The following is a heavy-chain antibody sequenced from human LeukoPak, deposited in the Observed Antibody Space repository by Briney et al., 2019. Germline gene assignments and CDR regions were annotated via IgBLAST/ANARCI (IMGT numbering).Heavy chain of an antibody. Sequence: GASVKVSCKASGYTFTSYDINWVRQATGQGLEWMGWINPNSGNTGYAQKFQGRVTMTRTTSINTAYMELSSLGSEDTAVYYCARVDYDILTGYSPNWFDPWGQGTLVTVSS. J-gene: IGHJ5*02. CDR2: INPNSGNT. V-gene: IGHV1-8*01. CDR1: GYTFTSYD. D-gene: IGHD3-9*01. CDR3: ARVDYDILTGYSPNWFDP.